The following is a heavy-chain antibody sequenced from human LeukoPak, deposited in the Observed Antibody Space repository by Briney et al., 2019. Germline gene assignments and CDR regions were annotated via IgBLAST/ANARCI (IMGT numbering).Heavy chain of an antibody. CDR1: GDSVSSYTAA. J-gene: IGHJ4*02. V-gene: IGHV6-1*01. CDR2: TYYRSKWHN. D-gene: IGHD2-15*01. CDR3: ARDGWPAFDY. Sequence: SQTLSLTFDISGDSVSSYTAAWNWIRQSPSRGLEWLGRTYYRSKWHNDYGEPVKSRITINPDTSKNQFSLQLNSVTPEDTAVYYCARDGWPAFDYWGQGTLVTVSS.